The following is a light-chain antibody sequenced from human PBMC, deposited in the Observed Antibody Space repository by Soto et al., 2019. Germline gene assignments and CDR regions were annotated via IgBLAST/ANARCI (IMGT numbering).Light chain of an antibody. J-gene: IGKJ1*01. V-gene: IGKV1-8*01. CDR1: QGISSY. CDR2: AAS. Sequence: IQMTQYPSFVSSSVGDRVTIACRASQGISSYLAWYQQKPGKAPKLLIYAASTLQSGVPSRFSGSGSGTDFTLTISCLQSEDFATYYCQQYYSYPQWTFGQGTKVDIK. CDR3: QQYYSYPQWT.